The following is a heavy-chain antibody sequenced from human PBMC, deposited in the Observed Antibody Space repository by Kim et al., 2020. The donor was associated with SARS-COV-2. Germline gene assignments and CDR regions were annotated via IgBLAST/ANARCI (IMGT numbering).Heavy chain of an antibody. CDR2: GST. CDR3: ARLTEGFDP. V-gene: IGHV4-4*02. Sequence: GSTNDNPSLQSRVTISVAKSKNQFSLKLSSVTAADTAVYYCARLTEGFDPWGQGTLVTVSS. J-gene: IGHJ5*02.